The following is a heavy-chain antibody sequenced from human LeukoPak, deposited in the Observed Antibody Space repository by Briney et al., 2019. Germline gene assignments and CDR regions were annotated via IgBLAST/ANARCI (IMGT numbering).Heavy chain of an antibody. D-gene: IGHD2-21*02. CDR3: AKDRLRYCGGDCYVFDY. Sequence: GGSLRLSCAASGFTFSSYAMSWVRQAPGKGLEWVSAISGSGGSTYYADSVKGRFTISRDNSKNTLYLQMNSLRAEDTAVYYCAKDRLRYCGGDCYVFDYWGQGTLVTVSS. CDR2: ISGSGGST. J-gene: IGHJ4*02. CDR1: GFTFSSYA. V-gene: IGHV3-23*01.